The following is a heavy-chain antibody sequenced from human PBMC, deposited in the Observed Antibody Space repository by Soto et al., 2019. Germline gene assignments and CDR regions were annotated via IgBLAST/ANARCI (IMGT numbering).Heavy chain of an antibody. J-gene: IGHJ3*02. CDR2: IFSNDEK. CDR3: ARNQEQLQAVPDAFDI. Sequence: GSGPTLVNPTETLTLTCTVSGFSLSNARMGVSWIRQPPGKALEWLAHIFSNDEKSYSTSLKSRLTISKDTSKSQVVLTMTNMDPVDTATYYCARNQEQLQAVPDAFDIWGQGTMVTVSS. D-gene: IGHD6-6*01. CDR1: GFSLSNARMG. V-gene: IGHV2-26*01.